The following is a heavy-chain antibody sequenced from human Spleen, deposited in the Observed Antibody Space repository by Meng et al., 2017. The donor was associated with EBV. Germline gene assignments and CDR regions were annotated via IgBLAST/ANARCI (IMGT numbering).Heavy chain of an antibody. CDR2: IYYSGST. J-gene: IGHJ4*02. D-gene: IGHD2-21*01. CDR1: GGSAHRGGHS. V-gene: IGHV4-61*08. Sequence: QVRVQERSPRRVNSTDTLHRTLTVPGGSAHRGGHSWSWIRQPQGKGLEWIGNIYYSGSTNYNPSLKRRVTISVDTSKNDFSLSLSSVTAADTAVYYCARRIIGPPDYWGQGTLVTVSS. CDR3: ARRIIGPPDY.